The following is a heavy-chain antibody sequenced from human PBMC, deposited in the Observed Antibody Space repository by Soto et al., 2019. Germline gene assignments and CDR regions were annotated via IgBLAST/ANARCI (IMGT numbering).Heavy chain of an antibody. CDR2: IWYDRSNK. V-gene: IGHV3-33*08. Sequence: PLRLSCTASELTFRNFSMNWVRQAPGKGLEWVAVIWYDRSNKYYADSVKGRFTISRDNSKNTLYLQMNSLRAEDTAVYYCARSRGYSYALVYYFDYWGQGTLVTVSS. CDR3: ARSRGYSYALVYYFDY. D-gene: IGHD5-18*01. CDR1: ELTFRNFS. J-gene: IGHJ4*02.